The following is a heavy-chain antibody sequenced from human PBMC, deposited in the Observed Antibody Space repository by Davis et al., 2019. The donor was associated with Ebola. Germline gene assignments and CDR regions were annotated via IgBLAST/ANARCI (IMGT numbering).Heavy chain of an antibody. CDR2: INPNSGGT. V-gene: IGHV1-2*02. Sequence: ASVKVSCKASGYTLADYYIHWVRQAPGQGLEWMGWINPNSGGTNYAQKFQGRVTMTRDTSISTAYMELSRLRSDDTAVYYCARGPYYYDSSGYGYWGQGTLVTVSS. D-gene: IGHD3-22*01. CDR1: GYTLADYY. CDR3: ARGPYYYDSSGYGY. J-gene: IGHJ4*02.